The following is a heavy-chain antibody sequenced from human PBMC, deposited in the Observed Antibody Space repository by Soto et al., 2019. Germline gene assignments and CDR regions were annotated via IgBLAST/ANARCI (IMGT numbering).Heavy chain of an antibody. J-gene: IGHJ5*02. V-gene: IGHV1-69*13. Sequence: SVKVSCKASGYTFTNYGITWVGPAPGQGREWMGGIIPIFGTANYAQKFQGRVTITADESTSTAYMELSSLRSEDTAVYYCAGVWRSRANWFDPWGQGTLVNVSS. CDR1: GYTFTNYG. D-gene: IGHD3-16*01. CDR2: IIPIFGTA. CDR3: AGVWRSRANWFDP.